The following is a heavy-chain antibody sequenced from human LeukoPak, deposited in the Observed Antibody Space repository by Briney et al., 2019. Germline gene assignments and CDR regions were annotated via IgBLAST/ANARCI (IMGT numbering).Heavy chain of an antibody. D-gene: IGHD2-15*01. J-gene: IGHJ5*02. V-gene: IGHV3-20*03. CDR1: GFIYEHFG. Sequence: GSLILSFATSGFIYEHFGMNWVRQVPGKGPEWVSGINWHSTNTEYLDSVRGLFTIARDQAKNSLYLQMNSLRVEDTASYYFERDLKYCSGGMCYFSAVAGSWGQGTLVTVSS. CDR2: INWHSTNT. CDR3: ERDLKYCSGGMCYFSAVAGS.